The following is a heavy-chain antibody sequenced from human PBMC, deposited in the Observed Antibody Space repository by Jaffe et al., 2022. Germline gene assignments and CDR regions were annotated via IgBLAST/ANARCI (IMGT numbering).Heavy chain of an antibody. CDR1: GGSISSGSYY. D-gene: IGHD6-13*01. V-gene: IGHV4-61*02. CDR2: IYTSGST. J-gene: IGHJ3*02. CDR3: ARSVKQQLVHGAFDI. Sequence: QVQLQESGPGLVKPSQTLSLTCTVSGGSISSGSYYWSWIRQPAGKGLEWIGRIYTSGSTNYNPSLKSRVTISVDTSKNQFSLKLSSVTAADTAVYYCARSVKQQLVHGAFDIWGQGTMVTVSS.